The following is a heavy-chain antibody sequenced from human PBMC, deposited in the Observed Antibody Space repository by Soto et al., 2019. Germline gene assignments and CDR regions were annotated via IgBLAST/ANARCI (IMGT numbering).Heavy chain of an antibody. CDR1: GYTFTGYY. CDR2: INPNSGGT. V-gene: IGHV1-2*04. D-gene: IGHD2-15*01. CDR3: ARYSPLGYCSGGSCYSLAFDY. Sequence: ASVKVSCKASGYTFTGYYMHWVRQAPGQGLEWMGWINPNSGGTNYAQKFQGWVTMTRDTSISTAYMELSRLRSDDTAVYYCARYSPLGYCSGGSCYSLAFDYWGQGTLVTSPQ. J-gene: IGHJ4*02.